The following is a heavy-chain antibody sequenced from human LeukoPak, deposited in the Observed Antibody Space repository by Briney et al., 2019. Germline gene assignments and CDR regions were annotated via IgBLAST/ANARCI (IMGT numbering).Heavy chain of an antibody. D-gene: IGHD6-6*01. CDR3: ARSGYSSSYEGDY. J-gene: IGHJ4*02. V-gene: IGHV1-18*01. Sequence: ASVKVSCKASGYTFTRYGITWVRQAPGQRLEWMGWISASNGDTNYAQKVQGRVTLTTDTTTSTAYMDLRSLRSDDTAVYYCARSGYSSSYEGDYWGQGTLVTVSS. CDR1: GYTFTRYG. CDR2: ISASNGDT.